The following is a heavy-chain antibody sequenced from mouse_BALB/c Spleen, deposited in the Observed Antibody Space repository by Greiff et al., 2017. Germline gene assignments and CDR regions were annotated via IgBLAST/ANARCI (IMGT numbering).Heavy chain of an antibody. CDR2: ISSGGST. CDR3: ARGFGGYDGAWFAY. J-gene: IGHJ3*01. V-gene: IGHV5-6-5*01. CDR1: GFTFSSYA. D-gene: IGHD2-2*01. Sequence: EVMLVESGGGLVKPGGSLKLSCAASGFTFSSYAMSWVRQTPEKRLEWVASISSGGSTYYPDSVKGRFTISRDNARNILYLQMSSLRSEDTAMYYCARGFGGYDGAWFAYWGQGTLVTVSA.